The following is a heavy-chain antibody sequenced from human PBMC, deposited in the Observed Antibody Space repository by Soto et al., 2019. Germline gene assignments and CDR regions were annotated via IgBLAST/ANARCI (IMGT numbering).Heavy chain of an antibody. CDR2: IYYSGNT. D-gene: IGHD3-16*01. J-gene: IGHJ4*02. Sequence: TLSLTCTVSGGSTSSDNYWSWIRQPPGKGLEWFGHIYYSGNTDYNPSLKSRLAISIDTSKNQFSLKLSSVTAADTAVYFCAREGGESSDGLYYFDSWGQGSLVTVSS. CDR3: AREGGESSDGLYYFDS. V-gene: IGHV4-30-4*01. CDR1: GGSTSSDNY.